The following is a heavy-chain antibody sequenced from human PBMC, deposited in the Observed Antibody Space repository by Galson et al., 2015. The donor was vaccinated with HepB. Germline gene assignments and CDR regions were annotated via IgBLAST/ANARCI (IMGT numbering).Heavy chain of an antibody. J-gene: IGHJ4*02. CDR3: ARDGAAVTRIWDY. CDR1: GGSISSSSYY. CDR2: IYYSGST. Sequence: LSLTCTVSGGSISSSSYYWGWIRQPPGKGLEWIGSIYYSGSTYYNPSLKSRVTISVDTSKNQFSLKLSPVTAADTAVYYCARDGAAVTRIWDYWGQGTLVTVSS. D-gene: IGHD4-17*01. V-gene: IGHV4-39*07.